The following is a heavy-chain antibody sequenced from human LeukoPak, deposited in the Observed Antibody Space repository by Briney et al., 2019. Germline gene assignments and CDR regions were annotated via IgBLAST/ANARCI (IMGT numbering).Heavy chain of an antibody. Sequence: PSETLSLTCTVSGGSISGHYWTWVRQPPGEGLEWIGQIHYSGKADYNPSLRSRITISVDTSKNQVSLKVTSVTAADTAVYYCARFGVDYDMDVWGQGTTVTVS. D-gene: IGHD3-16*01. CDR2: IHYSGKA. V-gene: IGHV4-59*11. CDR1: GGSISGHY. J-gene: IGHJ6*02. CDR3: ARFGVDYDMDV.